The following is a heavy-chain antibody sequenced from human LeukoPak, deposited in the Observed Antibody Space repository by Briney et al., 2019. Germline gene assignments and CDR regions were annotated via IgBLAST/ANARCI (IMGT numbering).Heavy chain of an antibody. CDR3: ARDRAKGYYSFDY. V-gene: IGHV3-66*02. CDR1: GFTVSSNY. CDR2: IYSGGST. Sequence: PGGSLRLSCAASGFTVSSNYMSWVRQAPGKGLEWVSVIYSGGSTYYADSVKGRFTNSRDNSKNTLYLQMNSLRAEDTAVYYCARDRAKGYYSFDYWGQGTLVTVSS. J-gene: IGHJ4*02. D-gene: IGHD6-13*01.